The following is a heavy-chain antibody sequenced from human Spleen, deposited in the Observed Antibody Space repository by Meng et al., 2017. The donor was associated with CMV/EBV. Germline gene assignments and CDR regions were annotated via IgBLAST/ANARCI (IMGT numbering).Heavy chain of an antibody. CDR1: GFRFDDYG. J-gene: IGHJ6*02. CDR3: AKAQWLPMSQNYYRYFGMDV. V-gene: IGHV3-20*04. D-gene: IGHD5-12*01. Sequence: GESLKISCEASGFRFDDYGMTWVRQAPGKGLEWVSGINWNGGSTGYADSVRGRFIISRDNVRKSLYLQMNSLRAGDTDVYYCAKAQWLPMSQNYYRYFGMDVWGQGTTVTVSS. CDR2: INWNGGST.